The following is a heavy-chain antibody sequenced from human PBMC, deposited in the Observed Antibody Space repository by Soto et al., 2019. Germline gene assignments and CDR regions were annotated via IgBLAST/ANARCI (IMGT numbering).Heavy chain of an antibody. CDR1: GGSIGSSSYY. V-gene: IGHV4-39*01. D-gene: IGHD6-19*01. Sequence: QLQLQESGPGLVKPSETLSLTCTVSGGSIGSSSYYWGWIRQPPGKGLEWIGSIYDRGSTYSNPSLKSRLTTSLDTSKNQFSLKLTSVTAADTAVYYCARHGYTSGRTYFDYWGQGTLVTFSS. J-gene: IGHJ4*02. CDR3: ARHGYTSGRTYFDY. CDR2: IYDRGST.